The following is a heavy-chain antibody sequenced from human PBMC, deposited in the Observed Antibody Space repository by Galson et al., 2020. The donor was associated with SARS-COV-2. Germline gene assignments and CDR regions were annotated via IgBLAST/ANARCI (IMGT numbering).Heavy chain of an antibody. CDR3: ATTSALMVDNWFDP. CDR2: FDPEDGET. D-gene: IGHD2-8*01. J-gene: IGHJ5*02. V-gene: IGHV1-24*01. Sequence: ASVKVSCKVSGYTLTELSMHWVRQAPGEGLEWMGGFDPEDGETIYAQKFQGRVTMTEDTSTDTAYMELSSLRSEDTAVYYCATTSALMVDNWFDPWGQGTLVTVSS. CDR1: GYTLTELS.